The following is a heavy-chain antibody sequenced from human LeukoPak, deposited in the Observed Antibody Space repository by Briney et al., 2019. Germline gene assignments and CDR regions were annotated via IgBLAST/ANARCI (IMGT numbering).Heavy chain of an antibody. CDR1: GFTFSSYW. Sequence: GGSLRFSCAASGFTFSSYWMSWVRQAPGKGLEWVANIKQDGSEKYYVDSVKGRFTISRDNAKNSLYLQMNSLRAEDTAVYYCARDRYYYDSSGYYGFDYWGQGTLVTVSS. D-gene: IGHD3-22*01. J-gene: IGHJ4*02. V-gene: IGHV3-7*01. CDR2: IKQDGSEK. CDR3: ARDRYYYDSSGYYGFDY.